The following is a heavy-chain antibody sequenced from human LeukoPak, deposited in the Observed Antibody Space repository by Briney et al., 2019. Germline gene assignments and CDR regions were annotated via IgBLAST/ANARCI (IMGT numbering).Heavy chain of an antibody. CDR2: ISGYNGNT. Sequence: ASVKVSCKTSGYTFTRYGIAWVRQAPGQGLEGMGWISGYNGNTKYDQKFQGRVTLTTDKSTSTADMELRSLTSDDTAVYYCARVGCSGGDCYSRADYWGPGTLVTVSS. CDR1: GYTFTRYG. V-gene: IGHV1-18*01. J-gene: IGHJ4*02. D-gene: IGHD2-15*01. CDR3: ARVGCSGGDCYSRADY.